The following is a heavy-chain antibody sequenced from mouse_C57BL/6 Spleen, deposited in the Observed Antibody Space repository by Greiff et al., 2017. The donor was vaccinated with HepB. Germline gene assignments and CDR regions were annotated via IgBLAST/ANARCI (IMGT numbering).Heavy chain of an antibody. V-gene: IGHV1-69*01. CDR1: GYTFTSYW. CDR2: IDPSDSYT. Sequence: QVQRQQPGAELVMPGASVKLSCKASGYTFTSYWMHWVKQRPGQGLEWIGEIDPSDSYTNYNQKFKGKSTLTVDKSSSTAYMQLSSLTSEDSAVYYCARGGGLRRREDYWGQGTTLTVSS. J-gene: IGHJ2*01. D-gene: IGHD2-4*01. CDR3: ARGGGLRRREDY.